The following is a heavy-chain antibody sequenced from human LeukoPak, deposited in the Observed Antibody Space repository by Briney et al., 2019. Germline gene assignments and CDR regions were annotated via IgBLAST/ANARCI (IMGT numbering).Heavy chain of an antibody. CDR2: IYPGDSDT. Sequence: GESLKISCKGSGYTFTTYWMAWVRQMPGKGLEWMGIIYPGDSDTRYSPSFQGQVIISADKSITTAYLQWSSLRASDTAMYYCVRHTGYNYGSYFDYWGQGTLVTVSS. D-gene: IGHD5-18*01. V-gene: IGHV5-51*01. CDR3: VRHTGYNYGSYFDY. CDR1: GYTFTTYW. J-gene: IGHJ4*02.